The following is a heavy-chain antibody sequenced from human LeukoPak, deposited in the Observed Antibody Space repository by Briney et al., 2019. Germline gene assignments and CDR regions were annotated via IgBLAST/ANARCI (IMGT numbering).Heavy chain of an antibody. CDR2: IYTSGST. V-gene: IGHV4-4*07. J-gene: IGHJ4*02. D-gene: IGHD6-13*01. Sequence: SETLSLTCTVSGGPISGYYWSWIRQPAGKGLEWIGRIYTSGSTNYNPSLKSRVTISVDTSKNQFSLKLSSVTAADTAVYYCATLYSSSSFDYWGQGTLVTVSS. CDR1: GGPISGYY. CDR3: ATLYSSSSFDY.